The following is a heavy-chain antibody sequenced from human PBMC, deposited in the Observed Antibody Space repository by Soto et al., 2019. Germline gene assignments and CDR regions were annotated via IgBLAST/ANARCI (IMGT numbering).Heavy chain of an antibody. CDR2: ISGSGGST. D-gene: IGHD2-15*01. CDR1: GFTFSSYA. V-gene: IGHV3-23*01. J-gene: IGHJ6*02. Sequence: EVPLLESGGGLVQPGGSLRLSCAASGFTFSSYAMSWVRQAPGKGLEWVSAISGSGGSTYYADSVKGRFTISRDNSKNPLYLQMNSLRAEDTAVYCCAKGSLAEDCSGGSCSVWGQGTTVTV. CDR3: AKGSLAEDCSGGSCSV.